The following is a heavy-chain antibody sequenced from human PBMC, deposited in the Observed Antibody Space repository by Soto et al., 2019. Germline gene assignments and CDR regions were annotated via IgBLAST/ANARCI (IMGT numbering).Heavy chain of an antibody. CDR2: INPNSGGT. CDR1: GYTFTGYY. V-gene: IGHV1-2*04. CDR3: AREILYYYDSSGYLDYYYGMDV. Sequence: GASVKVSCKASGYTFTGYYMHWVRQAPGQGLEWMGWINPNSGGTNYAQKFQGWVTMTRDTSISTAYMELSRRRSDDTAVYYCAREILYYYDSSGYLDYYYGMDVWGQGATVTVSS. D-gene: IGHD3-22*01. J-gene: IGHJ6*02.